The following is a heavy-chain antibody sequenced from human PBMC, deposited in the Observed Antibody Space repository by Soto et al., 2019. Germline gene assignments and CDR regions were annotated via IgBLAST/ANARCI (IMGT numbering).Heavy chain of an antibody. V-gene: IGHV3-23*01. CDR3: AKAYFVWSSEQPYYFDY. D-gene: IGHD3-16*01. Sequence: EVQLLDSGGGLVQPGGSLRLSCAASGFTFSNYAMTWVRQGPGKGLEWVSGISGSGGRSYYVDSVKGRFTISGDNSKSTLYLQMNSLRAEDTAVYYCAKAYFVWSSEQPYYFDYWGQGTLVTVSS. CDR1: GFTFSNYA. J-gene: IGHJ4*02. CDR2: ISGSGGRS.